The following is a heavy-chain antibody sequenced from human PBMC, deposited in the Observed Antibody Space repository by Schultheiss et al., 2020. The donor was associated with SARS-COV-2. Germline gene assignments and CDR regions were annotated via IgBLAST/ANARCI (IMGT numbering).Heavy chain of an antibody. CDR3: AKNTVQIFGVVDAFDI. V-gene: IGHV3-23*01. D-gene: IGHD3-3*01. CDR1: GFTFSSYT. Sequence: GGSLRLSCAASGFTFSSYTMNWVRQAPGKGLEWVSVITGRGGNTYYADSVKGRFTISRDNSKNTLYLQMNSLRAEDTAVYYCAKNTVQIFGVVDAFDIWGQGTMVTVSS. CDR2: ITGRGGNT. J-gene: IGHJ3*02.